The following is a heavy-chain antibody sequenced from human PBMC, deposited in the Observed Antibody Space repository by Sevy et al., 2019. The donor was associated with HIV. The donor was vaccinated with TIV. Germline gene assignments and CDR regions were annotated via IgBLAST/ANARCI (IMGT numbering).Heavy chain of an antibody. J-gene: IGHJ4*02. V-gene: IGHV3-23*01. CDR1: GFTFSKYS. D-gene: IGHD2-8*01. Sequence: GESLKISCAASGFTFSKYSMSWVRQPPGKGLEWVSTLSFGCGEINYADSVKGRFTISRDNSKSSVYLQMNNLRPEDTAVYAREGCTKPHDYWGQGTLVTVSS. CDR2: LSFGCGEI. CDR3: EGCTKPHDY.